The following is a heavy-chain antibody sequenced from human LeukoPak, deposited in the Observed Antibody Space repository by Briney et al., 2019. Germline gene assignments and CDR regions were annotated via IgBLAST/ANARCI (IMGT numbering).Heavy chain of an antibody. CDR1: GFTFSSYG. CDR3: AKRGGYCSSTSCYRWFDP. V-gene: IGHV3-30*18. CDR2: ISYDGSNK. D-gene: IGHD2-2*01. J-gene: IGHJ5*02. Sequence: GGSLRLSCAASGFTFSSYGMHWVRQAPGKGLEWVAVISYDGSNKYYADSVKSRFTISRDNSKNTLYLQMNSLRAEDTAVYYCAKRGGYCSSTSCYRWFDPWGQGTLVTVSS.